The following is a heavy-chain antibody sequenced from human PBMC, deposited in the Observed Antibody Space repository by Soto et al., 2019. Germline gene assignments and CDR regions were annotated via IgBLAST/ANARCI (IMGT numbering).Heavy chain of an antibody. CDR3: ATQGYSYGSPDYFDY. D-gene: IGHD5-18*01. CDR2: IYHSGST. V-gene: IGHV4-4*02. J-gene: IGHJ4*02. CDR1: GGSISSSNW. Sequence: SETLSLTCAVSGGSISSSNWWSWVRQPPGKGLEWIGEIYHSGSTNYNPSLKSRVTISVDKSKNQFSLKLSSVTAADTAVYYCATQGYSYGSPDYFDYWGQGTLVTVSS.